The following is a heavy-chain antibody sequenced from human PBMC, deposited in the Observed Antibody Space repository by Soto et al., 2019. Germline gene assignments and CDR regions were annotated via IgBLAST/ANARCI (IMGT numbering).Heavy chain of an antibody. CDR2: IYYSGST. J-gene: IGHJ4*02. CDR3: ARRIDYRIDN. CDR1: GGSISSYY. V-gene: IGHV4-59*08. Sequence: QVQLQESGPGLVKPSETLSLTCTVSGGSISSYYWSWIRQPPGKGLEWIEYIYYSGSTNYNPSLKSRVTISVDTSKNQFSLKLSSVTAADTAGYYCARRIDYRIDNWGQGTLVTVSS. D-gene: IGHD4-4*01.